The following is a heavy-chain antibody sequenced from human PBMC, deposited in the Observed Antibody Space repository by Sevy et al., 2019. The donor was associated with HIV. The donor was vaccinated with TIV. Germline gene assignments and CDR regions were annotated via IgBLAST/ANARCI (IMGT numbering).Heavy chain of an antibody. D-gene: IGHD5-18*01. V-gene: IGHV3-7*01. CDR2: INEDGSRL. Sequence: GGSLRLSCVASGFTFSDSWMTWVRQAPGKGLERIAFINEDGSRLGYVDSVRGRFTISRENTKNSLYQMNSLRAEDTAVYFCARDRAYSALDYWGQGTLVTVSS. J-gene: IGHJ4*02. CDR1: GFTFSDSW. CDR3: ARDRAYSALDY.